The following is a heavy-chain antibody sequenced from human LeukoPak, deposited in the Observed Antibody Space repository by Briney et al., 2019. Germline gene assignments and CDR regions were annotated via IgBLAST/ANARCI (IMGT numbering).Heavy chain of an antibody. CDR3: ARHPSFDWFGP. V-gene: IGHV4-39*01. D-gene: IGHD3-3*01. Sequence: SETLSLTCTVSGGSISSSIYYWGWIRQPPGKGLEWIGTIYYSGNTFYSPSLKSRATISIDTSKNQFSLKLSSVTAADTALYYCARHPSFDWFGPWGQGTLVTVPS. CDR2: IYYSGNT. CDR1: GGSISSSIYY. J-gene: IGHJ5*02.